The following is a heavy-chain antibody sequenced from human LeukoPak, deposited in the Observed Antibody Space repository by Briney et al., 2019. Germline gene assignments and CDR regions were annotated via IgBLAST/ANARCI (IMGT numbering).Heavy chain of an antibody. Sequence: TGGSLRLSCAASGFTFSSYEMNWVRQPPGKGLEWVLSIFPSGREIHYADSVRGRFTISRANSKSTLSLQMKSLRAEDTAIYYCGTYRQVLLPFESWGQGTLVTVSS. CDR1: GFTFSSYE. J-gene: IGHJ4*02. CDR2: IFPSGREI. V-gene: IGHV3-23*01. CDR3: GTYRQVLLPFES. D-gene: IGHD2-8*02.